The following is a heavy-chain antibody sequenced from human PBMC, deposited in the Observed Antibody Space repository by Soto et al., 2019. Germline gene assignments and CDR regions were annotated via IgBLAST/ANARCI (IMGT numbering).Heavy chain of an antibody. J-gene: IGHJ4*02. CDR1: GFTFRSYA. CDR3: TKVRESLVVVVAAVDY. V-gene: IGHV3-23*01. CDR2: IDPSGEST. Sequence: GGSLRLSCAASGFTFRSYALNWVRQAPGKGLEWVSTIDPSGESTYYADSVKGRFTISRDNSKNTVYLQMNNLGPEDTAIYYCTKVRESLVVVVAAVDYWGQGTQVTVSS. D-gene: IGHD2-15*01.